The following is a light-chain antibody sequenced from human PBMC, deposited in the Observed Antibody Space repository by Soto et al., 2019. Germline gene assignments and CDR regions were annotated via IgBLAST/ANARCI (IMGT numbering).Light chain of an antibody. CDR3: SSYTSSSSYV. Sequence: QSVLTQPASVSGSPGQSITISCTGTSSDVGSYNYVSWYQQHPGKAPKLMIYDVSNRPSGVSNRFSGSKSGNTASLTISGLQAEDEADYYFSSYTSSSSYVFGTGTKLTVL. CDR2: DVS. J-gene: IGLJ1*01. V-gene: IGLV2-14*01. CDR1: SSDVGSYNY.